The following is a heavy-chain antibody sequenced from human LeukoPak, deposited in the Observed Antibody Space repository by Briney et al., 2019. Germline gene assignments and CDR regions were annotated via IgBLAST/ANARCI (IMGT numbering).Heavy chain of an antibody. Sequence: PGRSLRLSCAASGFTFSSYGMHWVRQAPGKGLEWVAVIWYDGSNKYYADSVKGRFTISRDNSKNTLYLQMNSLRAEDTAVYYCARGGSYYYDSSGYSHWGQGTLVTVSS. CDR1: GFTFSSYG. J-gene: IGHJ4*02. CDR3: ARGGSYYYDSSGYSH. D-gene: IGHD3-22*01. V-gene: IGHV3-33*01. CDR2: IWYDGSNK.